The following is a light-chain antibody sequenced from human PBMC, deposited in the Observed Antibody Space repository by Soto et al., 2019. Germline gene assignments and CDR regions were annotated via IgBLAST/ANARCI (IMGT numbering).Light chain of an antibody. CDR2: GAS. CDR1: QGVTTN. V-gene: IGKV3-15*01. Sequence: EIVMTQSPATLSVSPGERATLSCRASQGVTTNLAWYQQKPGQAHRLLIYGASTRATGIPARFSGSVSGTEFTLTISSLQSEDFAVYYCQQYNTWPLTVGGGTKVEIK. CDR3: QQYNTWPLT. J-gene: IGKJ4*01.